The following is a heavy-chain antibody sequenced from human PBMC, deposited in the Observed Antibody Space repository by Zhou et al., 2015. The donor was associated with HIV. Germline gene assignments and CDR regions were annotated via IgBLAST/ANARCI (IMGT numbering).Heavy chain of an antibody. V-gene: IGHV3-49*03. CDR3: TREPPIRDSARVIAVAATN. CDR1: GFTFGDYA. D-gene: IGHD6-19*01. J-gene: IGHJ4*02. CDR2: IRIKTYGATT. Sequence: EVQLVESGGGLVQPGRSLRLSCTASGFTFGDYAMSWFRQAPGKGLEWVGFIRIKTYGATTEYAASVQDRFSISRDDSKSIAYLQMNSLKTEDTAVYYCTREPPIRDSARVIAVAATNWGQGTLVTVSS.